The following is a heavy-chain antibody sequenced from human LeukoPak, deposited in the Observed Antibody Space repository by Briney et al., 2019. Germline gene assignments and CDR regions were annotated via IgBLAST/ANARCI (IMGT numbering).Heavy chain of an antibody. CDR3: ARLDCSSTSCYTPFDY. CDR1: GYRFTSYW. D-gene: IGHD2-2*02. J-gene: IGHJ4*02. V-gene: IGHV5-51*07. CDR2: IYPGDSDT. Sequence: GESLKISCQGSGYRFTSYWIGWVHQMPGKGLEWMRIIYPGDSDTSYSPSFQAHVTTPADKPITTSYLQWSSLKATATALYSCARLDCSSTSCYTPFDYWGQGTLVTVSS.